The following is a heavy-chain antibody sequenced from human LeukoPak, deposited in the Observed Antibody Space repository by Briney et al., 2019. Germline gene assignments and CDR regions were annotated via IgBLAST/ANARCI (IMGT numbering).Heavy chain of an antibody. CDR1: GGTFSSYG. V-gene: IGHV3-23*01. D-gene: IGHD3-22*01. J-gene: IGHJ4*02. CDR3: AKAHPYYYDSSGGFGY. Sequence: ASVKVSCKASGGTFSSYGMSWVRQAPGKGLEWVSAISGSGGSTYYADSVKGRFTISRDNSKNTLYLQMNSLRAEDTAVYYCAKAHPYYYDSSGGFGYWGQGTLVTVSS. CDR2: ISGSGGST.